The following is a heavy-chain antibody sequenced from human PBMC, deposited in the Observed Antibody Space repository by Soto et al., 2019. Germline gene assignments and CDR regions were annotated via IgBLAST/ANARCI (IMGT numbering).Heavy chain of an antibody. CDR1: SGSISGYY. J-gene: IGHJ6*03. Sequence: QVQLQESGPGLVKPSETLSLSCTVSSGSISGYYWSWIRQPPGKGLEWIGSIYSSGTTYYNPSLKSRVTMSVDTPKIQFSLNLSSVTAADTAVYYCARQASYDFWDGRFYYNYYMEVWGKGTPVTVSS. CDR3: ARQASYDFWDGRFYYNYYMEV. D-gene: IGHD3-3*01. V-gene: IGHV4-59*08. CDR2: IYSSGTT.